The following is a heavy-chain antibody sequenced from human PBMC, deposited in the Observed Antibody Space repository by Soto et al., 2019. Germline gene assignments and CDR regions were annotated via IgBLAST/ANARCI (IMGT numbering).Heavy chain of an antibody. CDR3: ARVGLHLGEFSH. CDR1: GFTFSGYA. V-gene: IGHV3-23*01. Sequence: PGGSLRLSCAASGFTFSGYAMSWVRQAPGKGLEWVSAISGSGGSTYYADSVKGRFTISRDNSKNTLYLQMNSLRAEDTAVYYCARVGLHLGEFSHWGQGTLVTVSS. J-gene: IGHJ4*02. D-gene: IGHD3-16*01. CDR2: ISGSGGST.